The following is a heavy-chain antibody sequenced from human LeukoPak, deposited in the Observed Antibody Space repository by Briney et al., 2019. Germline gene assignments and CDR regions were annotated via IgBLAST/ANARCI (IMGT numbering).Heavy chain of an antibody. CDR3: AALFSGSLCN. J-gene: IGHJ4*02. Sequence: ASVKVSCKASGYTFTAYYIHWVRQAPGQRLEWMGWVSPNNGGTNYAQKFQGRVTMTRDTSISTAYMELSRLRSDDTAVYYCAALFSGSLCNWGQGTLVTVSS. CDR2: VSPNNGGT. CDR1: GYTFTAYY. V-gene: IGHV1-2*02. D-gene: IGHD1-26*01.